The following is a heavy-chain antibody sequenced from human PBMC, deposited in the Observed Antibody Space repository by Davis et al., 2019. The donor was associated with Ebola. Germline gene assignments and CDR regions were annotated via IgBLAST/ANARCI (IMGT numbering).Heavy chain of an antibody. Sequence: AGSLRLSCSVSGGSISSGSYYWGWIRQPPGKGLEWIGSINYSGNTFYNPSLKSRVTISVDTSKNQFSLKLSSVTAADTAIYYCARDPAHYGSSVWGWFDSWGQGTLVTVSS. CDR1: GGSISSGSYY. J-gene: IGHJ5*01. D-gene: IGHD3-22*01. CDR3: ARDPAHYGSSVWGWFDS. V-gene: IGHV4-39*07. CDR2: INYSGNT.